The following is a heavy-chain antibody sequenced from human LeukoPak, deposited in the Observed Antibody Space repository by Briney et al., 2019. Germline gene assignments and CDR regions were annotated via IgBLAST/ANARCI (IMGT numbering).Heavy chain of an antibody. CDR1: GFTFSSYG. J-gene: IGHJ4*02. CDR3: AKRGGVVGATTVRYFDY. CDR2: ISGSGGST. V-gene: IGHV3-23*01. D-gene: IGHD1-26*01. Sequence: GGSLRLSCAASGFTFSSYGMSWVRQAPGKGLEWVSAISGSGGSTYYADSVKGRFTISRDNSKNTLYLQMNSLRAEDTAVYYCAKRGGVVGATTVRYFDYWGQGTLVTVSS.